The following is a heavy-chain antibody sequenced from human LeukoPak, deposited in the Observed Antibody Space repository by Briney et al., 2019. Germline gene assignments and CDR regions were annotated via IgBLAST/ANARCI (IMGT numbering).Heavy chain of an antibody. CDR1: GDSISSYY. CDR2: ISNSGST. Sequence: SETLSLTCTVSGDSISSYYWSRIRQPPGKGLEWIGYISNSGSTNYNPSLKSRVTISVDTSKNQFSLKVRSVTAADTAVYYCAREPDAFDIWGQGTMVTVSS. J-gene: IGHJ3*02. CDR3: AREPDAFDI. V-gene: IGHV4-59*01.